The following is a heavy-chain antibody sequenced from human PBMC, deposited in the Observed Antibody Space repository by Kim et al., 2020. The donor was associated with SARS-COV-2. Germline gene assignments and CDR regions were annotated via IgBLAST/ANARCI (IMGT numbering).Heavy chain of an antibody. Sequence: SETLSLTCAVYGESFSGDYWSWIRQPPGKGLEWIGEINRRRSTKYNPSLKSRVTISVDMSKNQFSLKLNSVTAADTDVYYCASSSGGPIDVFDIWGQGPMVTVSS. CDR2: INRRRST. J-gene: IGHJ3*02. CDR1: GESFSGDY. CDR3: ASSSGGPIDVFDI. V-gene: IGHV4-34*01. D-gene: IGHD3-22*01.